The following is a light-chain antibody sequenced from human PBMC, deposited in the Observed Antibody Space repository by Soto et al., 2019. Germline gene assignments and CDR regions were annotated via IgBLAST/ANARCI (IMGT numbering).Light chain of an antibody. V-gene: IGKV1-39*01. CDR2: AAS. CDR1: QSISSY. CDR3: QQSYSPLT. Sequence: DIQMTQSPSSLSASVGDRVTITCRASQSISSYLNWYQQKPGKAPKLLIYAASSLQSGVPSRFSGSGSGTDFTLTISSRQPEDFATYYCQQSYSPLTFGGGTKVEIK. J-gene: IGKJ4*01.